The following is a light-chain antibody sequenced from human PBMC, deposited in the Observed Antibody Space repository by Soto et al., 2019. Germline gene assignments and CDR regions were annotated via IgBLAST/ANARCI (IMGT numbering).Light chain of an antibody. CDR2: GAS. J-gene: IGKJ5*01. Sequence: IVFSQSADTLSFFPMEIATLSCRASQSVSSSYLAWYQQKPGQAPRLLIYGASSRATGIPDRFSGSGSGTHFTLSISRLEPGDFAVSYCQQYGSSPIAFGQGTRLEIK. CDR3: QQYGSSPIA. CDR1: QSVSSSY. V-gene: IGKV3-20*01.